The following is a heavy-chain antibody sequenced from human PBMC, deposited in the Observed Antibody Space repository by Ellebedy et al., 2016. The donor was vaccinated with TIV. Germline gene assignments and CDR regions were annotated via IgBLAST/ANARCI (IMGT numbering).Heavy chain of an antibody. CDR1: GFTFNNYA. CDR2: ISPSGSST. CDR3: AKALIRYDILTGPDY. Sequence: GESLKISCAASGFTFNNYAMNWVRQAPGKGLEWVSGISPSGSSTYSADSVKGRFTISRDNSKNTLYLQMKSLRADDTAIYFCAKALIRYDILTGPDYWGQGTLVTVSS. J-gene: IGHJ4*02. V-gene: IGHV3-23*01. D-gene: IGHD3-9*01.